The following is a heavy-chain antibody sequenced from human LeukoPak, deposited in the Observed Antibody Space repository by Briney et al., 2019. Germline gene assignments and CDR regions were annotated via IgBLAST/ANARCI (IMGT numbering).Heavy chain of an antibody. D-gene: IGHD2-15*01. CDR3: AKLLGYCSGGSCSFDY. Sequence: GGSLRLSCAASGFTFSRYGMHWVRQAPGKGLEWVAVISYDGSNKYYADSVKGRFTISRDNSKNTLYLQMNSLRAEDTAVYYCAKLLGYCSGGSCSFDYWGQGTLVTVSS. J-gene: IGHJ4*02. CDR2: ISYDGSNK. CDR1: GFTFSRYG. V-gene: IGHV3-30*18.